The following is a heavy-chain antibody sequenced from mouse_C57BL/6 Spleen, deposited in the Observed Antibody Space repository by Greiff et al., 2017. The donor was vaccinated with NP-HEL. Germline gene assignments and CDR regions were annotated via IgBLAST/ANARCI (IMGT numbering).Heavy chain of an antibody. J-gene: IGHJ1*03. D-gene: IGHD2-1*01. V-gene: IGHV5-4*01. CDR2: ISDGGSYT. Sequence: EVMLVESGGGLVKPGGSLKLSCAASGFTFSSYAMSWVRQTPEKTLEWVATISDGGSYTYYPDNVKGRFTISRDNAKNNLYLQMSHLKSEDTAMYYCARDRGNYLYFDVWGTGTTVTVSS. CDR3: ARDRGNYLYFDV. CDR1: GFTFSSYA.